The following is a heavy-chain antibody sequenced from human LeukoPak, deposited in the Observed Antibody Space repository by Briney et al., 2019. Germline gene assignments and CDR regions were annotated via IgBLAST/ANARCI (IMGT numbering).Heavy chain of an antibody. Sequence: GRSLRLSCAAYGFTFNSYAMYWVRQAPGKGLEWVSGIFGSGGSAHYADSVKGRFTISRDNSKNTVYLQMSSLRAEDTAVYYCAKTTTGYSSGRYPGWPADYWGQGSLVTVSS. CDR1: GFTFNSYA. CDR2: IFGSGGSA. D-gene: IGHD6-19*01. J-gene: IGHJ4*02. V-gene: IGHV3-23*01. CDR3: AKTTTGYSSGRYPGWPADY.